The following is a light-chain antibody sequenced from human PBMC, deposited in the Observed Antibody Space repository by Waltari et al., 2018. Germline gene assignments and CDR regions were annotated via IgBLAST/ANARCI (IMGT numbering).Light chain of an antibody. J-gene: IGLJ2*01. CDR1: VVAKKY. CDR2: KDT. CDR3: YSAADNNRLV. Sequence: SYELTQPSSVSVSPGQTARITCSGHVVAKKYARWVQQMPGQAPVLVIYKDTERPSGIPERFSGSTSGTTVTLTSSGAQVEDEADYYCYSAADNNRLVFGRGTKLTVL. V-gene: IGLV3-27*01.